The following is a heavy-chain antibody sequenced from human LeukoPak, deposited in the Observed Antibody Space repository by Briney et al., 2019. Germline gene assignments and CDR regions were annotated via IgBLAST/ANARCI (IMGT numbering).Heavy chain of an antibody. Sequence: SETLSLTCTVSGGSISTYYWSWIRQPPGKGLEWIAYIDHRGSTTYNPSLRSRVTISVDTSRNQFSLKLSSVTAADTAVYYCARSRSGYSYDHAAFEIWGQGTMVTVSS. J-gene: IGHJ3*02. D-gene: IGHD5-18*01. CDR2: IDHRGST. CDR1: GGSISTYY. V-gene: IGHV4-59*01. CDR3: ARSRSGYSYDHAAFEI.